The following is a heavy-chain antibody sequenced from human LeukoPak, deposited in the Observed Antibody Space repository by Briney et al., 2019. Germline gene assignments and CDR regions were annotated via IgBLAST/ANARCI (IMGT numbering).Heavy chain of an antibody. CDR3: AKGYSSNYYGIFDY. Sequence: GGSLRLSCVTSGFIFTNYAMSWVRQTPGKGLEWVSAISGSGDSTYYTDSVKGRFTISRDNSKNTLYLQMNSLRAEDTAVYYCAKGYSSNYYGIFDYWGQGTLVTVSS. J-gene: IGHJ4*02. CDR1: GFIFTNYA. D-gene: IGHD3-3*01. CDR2: ISGSGDST. V-gene: IGHV3-23*01.